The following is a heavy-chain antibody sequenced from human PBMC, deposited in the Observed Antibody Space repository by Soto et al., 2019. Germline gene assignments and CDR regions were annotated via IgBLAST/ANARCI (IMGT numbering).Heavy chain of an antibody. CDR3: ARVYGTSCYDY. Sequence: ASVKVSCKASGYTFTSYAMHWVRQAPGQRLEWMGWTNAGNGNTKYSQKFQGRVTITRDTSASTAYMELSSLRSEDTAVYYCARVYGTSCYDYWGQGTLVTVSS. CDR1: GYTFTSYA. V-gene: IGHV1-3*01. D-gene: IGHD2-2*01. CDR2: TNAGNGNT. J-gene: IGHJ4*02.